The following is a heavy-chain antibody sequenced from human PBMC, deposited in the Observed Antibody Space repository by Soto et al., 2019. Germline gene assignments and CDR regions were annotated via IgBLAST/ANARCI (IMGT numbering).Heavy chain of an antibody. J-gene: IGHJ4*02. D-gene: IGHD3-3*01. V-gene: IGHV1-18*01. CDR1: GYIFSSFG. CDR2: ISTITGTT. CDR3: AIAATTFGIGTRLDH. Sequence: QLMQSGVEVMKPGAPVKVSCKTSGYIFSSFGVSWVRQAPGQSLGWAVRISTITGTTEYALNVQGRFTMTTVTSSSTAYMELRNLTSVETAVYYCAIAATTFGIGTRLDHWGQGTLVTVSS.